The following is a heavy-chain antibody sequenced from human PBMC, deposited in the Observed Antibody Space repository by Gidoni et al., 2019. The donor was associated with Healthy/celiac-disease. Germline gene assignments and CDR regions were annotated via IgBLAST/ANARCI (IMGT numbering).Heavy chain of an antibody. CDR2: ISWNSGSI. V-gene: IGHV3-9*01. Sequence: EVQLVESGGGLVQPGRSLRLSCAASGFTFDDYAMHWVRQAPGKGLEWVSGISWNSGSIGYADSVKGRVTISRDNAKNSLYLQMNSLRAEDTALYYCAKGGVVVAATSFGYWGQGTLVTVSS. J-gene: IGHJ4*02. D-gene: IGHD2-15*01. CDR1: GFTFDDYA. CDR3: AKGGVVVAATSFGY.